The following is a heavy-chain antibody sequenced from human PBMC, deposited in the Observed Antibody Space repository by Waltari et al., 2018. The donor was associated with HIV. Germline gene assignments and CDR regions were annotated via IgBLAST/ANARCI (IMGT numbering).Heavy chain of an antibody. CDR3: ARDRVSSGWEFDY. J-gene: IGHJ4*02. D-gene: IGHD6-19*01. V-gene: IGHV4-38-2*02. CDR1: GYSISSGYS. Sequence: QVQLQESGPGLVKPSETLSLTCAVSGYSISSGYSWGWIRQPPGKGLEWIGSIYHSGSTYYNPSLKSRVTISVDTSKNQFSLKLSSVTAADTAVYYCARDRVSSGWEFDYWGQGTLVTVSS. CDR2: IYHSGST.